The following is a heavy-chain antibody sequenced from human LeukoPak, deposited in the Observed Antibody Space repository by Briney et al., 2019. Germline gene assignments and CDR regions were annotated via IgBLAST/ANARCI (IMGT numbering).Heavy chain of an antibody. CDR1: GYTFTGYY. V-gene: IGHV1-2*02. Sequence: EASVTVSCKASGYTFTGYYMHWVRQAPGQGLEWMGWINPNSGGTNYAQKFQGRVTMTRDTSISTAYMELSRLRSDDTAVYYCARDLIPGTQVKNYYYGMDVWGQGTAVTVSS. D-gene: IGHD2-21*01. J-gene: IGHJ6*02. CDR3: ARDLIPGTQVKNYYYGMDV. CDR2: INPNSGGT.